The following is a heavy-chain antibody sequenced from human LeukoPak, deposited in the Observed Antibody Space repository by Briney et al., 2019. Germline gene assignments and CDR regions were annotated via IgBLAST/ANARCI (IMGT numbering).Heavy chain of an antibody. Sequence: SETLSLTCTVSGGSISSSSYYWGWIRQPPGKGLEWIGSIYYSGRLYYNPSLKSRVTISVETSKNQFSLELTSVTAADTAVYYCARHRKICFDYWGQGTLVTVSS. CDR1: GGSISSSSYY. CDR2: IYYSGRL. J-gene: IGHJ4*02. V-gene: IGHV4-39*01. CDR3: ARHRKICFDY.